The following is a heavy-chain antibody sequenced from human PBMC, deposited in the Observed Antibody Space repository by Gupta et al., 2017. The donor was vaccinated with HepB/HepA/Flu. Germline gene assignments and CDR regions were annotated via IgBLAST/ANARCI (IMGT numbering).Heavy chain of an antibody. CDR3: ARDREVGGGPFDY. CDR1: GGSISSYY. V-gene: IGHV4-59*01. D-gene: IGHD2-15*01. Sequence: QVQLQESGPGLVKPSETLSLTCTVSGGSISSYYWSWIRQPPGKGLEWIGYLYYTGITNYNPSLKSRVTISVDTSKNQFSLRLSSVTAADTAVYYCARDREVGGGPFDYWGQGTLVTVS. J-gene: IGHJ4*02. CDR2: LYYTGIT.